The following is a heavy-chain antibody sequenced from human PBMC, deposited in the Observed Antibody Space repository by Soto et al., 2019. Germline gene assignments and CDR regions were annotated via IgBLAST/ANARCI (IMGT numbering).Heavy chain of an antibody. CDR3: ARLSGTIAAAEIRD. D-gene: IGHD6-13*01. J-gene: IGHJ4*02. Sequence: SETLSLTCTVSGGSISSSSYYWGWIRQPPGKGLEWIGSIYYSGSTYYNPSLKSRVTISVDTSKNQFSLKLSSVTAADTAVYYCARLSGTIAAAEIRDWGQGTLVTVSS. V-gene: IGHV4-39*01. CDR1: GGSISSSSYY. CDR2: IYYSGST.